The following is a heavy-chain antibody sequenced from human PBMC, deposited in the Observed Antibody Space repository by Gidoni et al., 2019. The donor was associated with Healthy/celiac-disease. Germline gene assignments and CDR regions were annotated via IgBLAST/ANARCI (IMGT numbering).Heavy chain of an antibody. CDR1: DFTFRSYA. CDR3: AKFGGIQLSTWPDY. J-gene: IGHJ4*02. CDR2: ISGSGGST. D-gene: IGHD5-18*01. V-gene: IGHV3-23*01. Sequence: EVQLLESGGGLVQPGGSLRLSCAASDFTFRSYAMSWVRQAPGKGLEWVSAISGSGGSTYYADSVKGRFTISRDNSKNTLYLQMNSLRAEDTAVYYCAKFGGIQLSTWPDYWGQGTLVTVSS.